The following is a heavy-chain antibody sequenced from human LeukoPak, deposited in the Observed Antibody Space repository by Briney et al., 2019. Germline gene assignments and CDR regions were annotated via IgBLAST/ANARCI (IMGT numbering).Heavy chain of an antibody. CDR2: IYTSGST. CDR1: GGSISSGGYS. J-gene: IGHJ4*02. D-gene: IGHD3-16*02. V-gene: IGHV4-61*02. Sequence: PSETLSLTCAVSGGSISSGGYSWSWIRQPAGKGLEWIGRIYTSGSTNYNPSLKSRVTISVDTSKNQFSLKLSSVTAADTAVYYCARGPYDYVWGSYRYQTYFDYWGQGTLVTVSS. CDR3: ARGPYDYVWGSYRYQTYFDY.